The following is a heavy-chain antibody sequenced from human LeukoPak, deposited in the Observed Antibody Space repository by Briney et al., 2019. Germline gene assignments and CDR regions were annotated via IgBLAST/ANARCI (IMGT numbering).Heavy chain of an antibody. V-gene: IGHV3-13*01. CDR3: AREVVVAATPLFSYYYYYMDV. J-gene: IGHJ6*03. D-gene: IGHD2-15*01. CDR2: IGTAGDT. CDR1: GFTFSSYD. Sequence: GGSLRLSCAASGFTFSSYDMHWVRQATGKGLEWVSAIGTAGDTYYPGSVKGRFTISRENAKNSLYLQMNSLRAGDTAVYYCAREVVVAATPLFSYYYYYMDVWGKGTTVTVSS.